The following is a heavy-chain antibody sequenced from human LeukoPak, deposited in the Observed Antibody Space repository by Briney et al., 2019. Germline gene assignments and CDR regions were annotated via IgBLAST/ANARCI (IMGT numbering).Heavy chain of an antibody. CDR1: GFTFSSYS. J-gene: IGHJ4*02. D-gene: IGHD3-10*01. Sequence: NPGGSLRLSCAASGFTFSSYSMNWVRQAPGKGLEWVSSISSSSSYIYYADSVKGRFTISRDNAKNSLYLQMNSLRAEDTAVYYCARDPVFYYGSGSYYSDYWGQGTLVTVSS. V-gene: IGHV3-21*01. CDR3: ARDPVFYYGSGSYYSDY. CDR2: ISSSSSYI.